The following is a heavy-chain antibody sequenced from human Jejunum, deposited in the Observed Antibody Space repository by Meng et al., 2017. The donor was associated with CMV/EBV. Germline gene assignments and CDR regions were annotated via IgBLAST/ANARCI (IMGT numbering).Heavy chain of an antibody. CDR3: AKDLGSSSHAFDY. V-gene: IGHV3-43*01. CDR2: IDLDGGGT. D-gene: IGHD6-6*01. CDR1: GFNFDDYT. Sequence: SGFNFDDYTMHWIRQVPRKGLEWVSLIDLDGGGTYYADSVKGRFTISRDNSKNSLYLQMNNLRSEDTAFYYCAKDLGSSSHAFDYWGQGTLVTVSS. J-gene: IGHJ4*02.